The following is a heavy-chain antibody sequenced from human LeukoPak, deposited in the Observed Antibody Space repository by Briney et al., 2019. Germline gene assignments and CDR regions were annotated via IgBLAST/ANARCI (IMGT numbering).Heavy chain of an antibody. V-gene: IGHV1-24*01. Sequence: ASVKVSCKVSGYTLTELSMHWVRQAPGKGLEWMGGFDPEDGETIYAQKFQGRVTMIEDTSTDTAYMELSSLRSEDTAVYYCASHLGGSYLYYFDYWGQGTLVTVSS. CDR3: ASHLGGSYLYYFDY. D-gene: IGHD1-26*01. J-gene: IGHJ4*02. CDR2: FDPEDGET. CDR1: GYTLTELS.